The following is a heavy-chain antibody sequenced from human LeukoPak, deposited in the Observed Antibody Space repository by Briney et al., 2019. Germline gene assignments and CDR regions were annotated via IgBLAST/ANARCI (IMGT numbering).Heavy chain of an antibody. Sequence: GRSLRPSCTASGFTFGDYAMSWVRQAPGKGLEWVGCIRSKAYGGTTEYAASVKGRFTISRDDSKSIAYLQMNSLKTEDTAVYYCTRASGSFKYYYDSSGYPIDYWGQGTLVTVSS. D-gene: IGHD3-22*01. CDR3: TRASGSFKYYYDSSGYPIDY. CDR1: GFTFGDYA. V-gene: IGHV3-49*04. CDR2: IRSKAYGGTT. J-gene: IGHJ4*02.